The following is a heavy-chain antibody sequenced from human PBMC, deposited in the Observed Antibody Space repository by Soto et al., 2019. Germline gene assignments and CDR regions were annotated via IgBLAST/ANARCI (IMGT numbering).Heavy chain of an antibody. CDR3: ARDDRYYGSWRQKVEC. J-gene: IGHJ4*02. Sequence: QVQLVQSGSEVKKPGSSGKVSCKASGGTFTSHTFNWVRQAPGQGLEWMGRVIPLLNIKNYAQFFQGRLTITADMSTNAWYMELGSLTSDESAVDLWARDDRYYGSWRQKVECWGRGTVVTDSS. CDR1: GGTFTSHT. D-gene: IGHD3-10*01. V-gene: IGHV1-69*08. CDR2: VIPLLNIK.